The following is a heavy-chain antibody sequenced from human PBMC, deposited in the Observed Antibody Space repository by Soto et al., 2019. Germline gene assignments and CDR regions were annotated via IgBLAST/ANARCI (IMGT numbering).Heavy chain of an antibody. CDR1: GGSISSSSYY. D-gene: IGHD2-2*01. V-gene: IGHV4-39*07. Sequence: SETLSLTCTVSGGSISSSSYYWGWIRQPPGKGLEWIGEINHSGSTNYNPSLKSRVTISVDTSKNQFSLKLSSVTAADTAVYYCARPYCSSTSCYGWFDPWGQGTLVTVSS. CDR3: ARPYCSSTSCYGWFDP. CDR2: INHSGST. J-gene: IGHJ5*02.